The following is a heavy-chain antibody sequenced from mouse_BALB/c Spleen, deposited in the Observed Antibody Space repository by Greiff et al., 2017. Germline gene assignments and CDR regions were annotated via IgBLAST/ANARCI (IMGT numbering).Heavy chain of an antibody. V-gene: IGHV14-3*02. Sequence: EVKLMESGAELVKPGASVKLSCTASGFNIKDTYMHWVKQRPEQGLEWIGRIDPANGNTKYDPKFQGKATITADTSSNTAYLQLSSLTSEDTAVYYCARMLRLNAMDYWGQGTSVTVSS. D-gene: IGHD2-12*01. CDR2: IDPANGNT. J-gene: IGHJ4*01. CDR1: GFNIKDTY. CDR3: ARMLRLNAMDY.